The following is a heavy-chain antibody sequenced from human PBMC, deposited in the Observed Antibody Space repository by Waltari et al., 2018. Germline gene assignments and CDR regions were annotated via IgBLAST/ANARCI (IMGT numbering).Heavy chain of an antibody. CDR1: GGSFSGYS. CDR2: INHSGST. D-gene: IGHD6-13*01. V-gene: IGHV4-34*01. J-gene: IGHJ6*03. CDR3: ARGVAAETHYYSYMDV. Sequence: QVQLQQWGAGLLKPSETLSLTCAVYGGSFSGYSWSWIRQPPGKGLEWIGEINHSGSTNYNPSLKSRVTISVGTPKNQFSLKLSSVTAADTAVYYCARGVAAETHYYSYMDVWGKGTTVTVSS.